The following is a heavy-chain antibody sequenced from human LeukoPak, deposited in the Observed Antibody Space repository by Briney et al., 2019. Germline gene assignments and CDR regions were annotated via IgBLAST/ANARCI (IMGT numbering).Heavy chain of an antibody. J-gene: IGHJ3*02. CDR3: ARIIAASQDVFDI. D-gene: IGHD6-6*01. CDR2: INHSGRT. V-gene: IGHV4-34*01. Sequence: SETLSLTCAVYGGSFSGYYWSWIRQPPGKGLEWIGEINHSGRTNYNPSLKSRVTISVDTSKNQFSLKLSSVTAADTAVYYCARIIAASQDVFDIWGQGTMITVSS. CDR1: GGSFSGYY.